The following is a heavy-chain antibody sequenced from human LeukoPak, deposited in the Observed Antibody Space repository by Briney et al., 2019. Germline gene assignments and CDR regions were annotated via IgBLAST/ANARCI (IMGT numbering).Heavy chain of an antibody. CDR3: AYAFDI. V-gene: IGHV3-11*04. Sequence: GGSLRLSCAASGFTFSDSYMAWIRQAPGKGLNWVSYINNNANIMYYADSVKGRFTISRDNAKNSLSLQMNSLRAEDTAVYYCAYAFDIWGQGTMVTVSS. CDR2: INNNANIM. CDR1: GFTFSDSY. J-gene: IGHJ3*02.